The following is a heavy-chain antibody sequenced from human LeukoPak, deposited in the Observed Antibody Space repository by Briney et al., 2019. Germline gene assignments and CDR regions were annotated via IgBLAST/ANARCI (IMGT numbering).Heavy chain of an antibody. D-gene: IGHD4-11*01. Sequence: ASVKVSCKASGGTFSSYAISWVRQAPGQGLEWMGGIIPIFGTANYAQKFQGRVTITADESTSTAYMELSSLRSEDTAVYYCARRDYTYSYNLFAPWGHGTLVTVSS. CDR3: ARRDYTYSYNLFAP. V-gene: IGHV1-69*13. CDR1: GGTFSSYA. CDR2: IIPIFGTA. J-gene: IGHJ5*02.